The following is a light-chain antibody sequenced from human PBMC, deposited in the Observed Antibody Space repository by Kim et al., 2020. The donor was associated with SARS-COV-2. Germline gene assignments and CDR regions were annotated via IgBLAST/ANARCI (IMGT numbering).Light chain of an antibody. Sequence: EIVLTQSPATLSVSPGERATLSCRASQSISNNLAWYQHKPGQAPRLLIYGASTRATGIPARFSGSGSGTHFTLTVSSLQSEDFAVYYCQQYNDWPPGDTFGQGTKLEI. J-gene: IGKJ2*01. CDR1: QSISNN. CDR3: QQYNDWPPGDT. V-gene: IGKV3-15*01. CDR2: GAS.